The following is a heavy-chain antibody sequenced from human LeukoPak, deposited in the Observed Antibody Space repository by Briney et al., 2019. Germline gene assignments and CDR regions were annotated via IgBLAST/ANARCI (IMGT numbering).Heavy chain of an antibody. V-gene: IGHV4-31*03. CDR2: IYYSGST. Sequence: KTSETLSLTCTVSGGSISSGGYYWSWIRQHPGKGLEWIGYIYYSGSTYYNPSLKSRVTISVDTSKNQFSLKLSSVTAADTAVYYCARVRSSGPWGQLRYFDYWGQGTLVTVSS. CDR1: GGSISSGGYY. CDR3: ARVRSSGPWGQLRYFDY. J-gene: IGHJ4*02. D-gene: IGHD6-19*01.